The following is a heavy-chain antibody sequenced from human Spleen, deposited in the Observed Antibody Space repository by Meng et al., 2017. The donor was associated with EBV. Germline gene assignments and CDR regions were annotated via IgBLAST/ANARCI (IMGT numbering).Heavy chain of an antibody. CDR3: ARRGVDYYDSSAWG. D-gene: IGHD3-22*01. CDR1: GGSISSSTW. CDR2: IYHVGDT. J-gene: IGHJ1*01. Sequence: QRQLRYRGAGLVAPSGTLSLTGAVSGGSISSSTWWTWVRQPPGKGLEWIGEIYHVGDTNYNPSLKSRVTISVDKSKNQFSLKVRSVTAADTAVYYCARRGVDYYDSSAWGWGQGALVTVSS. V-gene: IGHV4-4*02.